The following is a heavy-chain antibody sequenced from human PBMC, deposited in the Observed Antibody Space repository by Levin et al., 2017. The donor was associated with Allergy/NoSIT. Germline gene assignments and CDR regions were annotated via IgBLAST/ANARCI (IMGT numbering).Heavy chain of an antibody. D-gene: IGHD6-6*01. CDR2: INSDGSST. CDR1: GFTFSSYW. V-gene: IGHV3-74*01. Sequence: GESLKISCAASGFTFSSYWMHWVRQAPGKGLVWVSRINSDGSSTSYADSVKGRFTISRDNAKNTLYLQMNSLRAEDTAVYYCARAPALVPSYYFDYWGQGTLVTVSS. CDR3: ARAPALVPSYYFDY. J-gene: IGHJ4*02.